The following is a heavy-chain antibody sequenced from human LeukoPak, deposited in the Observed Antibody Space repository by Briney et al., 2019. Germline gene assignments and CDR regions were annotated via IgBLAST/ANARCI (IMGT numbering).Heavy chain of an antibody. CDR1: GFTFSSYA. CDR3: AKQRSAIVSAASNS. D-gene: IGHD2-2*01. J-gene: IGHJ5*02. V-gene: IGHV3-23*01. Sequence: GGSLRLSCAASGFTFSSYAMTWVRRAPGKGLEWVSVISGSGASTHYADSVKGRFTISRDNSKNTLSLQMNSLTAEDTAVYYCAKQRSAIVSAASNSWGLGTLVTVSS. CDR2: ISGSGAST.